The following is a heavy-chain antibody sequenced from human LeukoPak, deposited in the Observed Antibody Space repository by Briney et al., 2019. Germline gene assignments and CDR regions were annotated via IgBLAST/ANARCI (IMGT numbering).Heavy chain of an antibody. CDR1: GFTFSSYS. V-gene: IGHV3-21*01. D-gene: IGHD2-2*01. CDR2: ISSSSSYI. CDR3: ARDGIVVVPAAQGYYFDY. J-gene: IGHJ4*02. Sequence: GGSLRLSCAASGFTFSSYSMNWVRQAPGKGLEWVSSISSSSSYIYYADSVKGRFTISRDNAKNSLYLQMNSLRAEDTAVYYCARDGIVVVPAAQGYYFDYWGQGTLVTVSS.